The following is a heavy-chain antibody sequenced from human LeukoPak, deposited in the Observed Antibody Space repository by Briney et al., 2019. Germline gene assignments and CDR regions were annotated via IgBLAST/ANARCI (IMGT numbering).Heavy chain of an antibody. CDR1: GGSFSDYC. Sequence: SETLSLTCAVYGGSFSDYCWSWVRQPPGKGLEWIGEINHSGSSNYDPSLKSRVTISGDTSKNQLSLKLSSVTAEDTAVYYCARADRVATVDYYYYYLDVWGKGTTVTVSS. CDR2: INHSGSS. D-gene: IGHD5-12*01. V-gene: IGHV4-34*01. J-gene: IGHJ6*03. CDR3: ARADRVATVDYYYYYLDV.